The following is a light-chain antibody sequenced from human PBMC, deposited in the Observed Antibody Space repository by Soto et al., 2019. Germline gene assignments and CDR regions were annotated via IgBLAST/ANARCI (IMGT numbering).Light chain of an antibody. Sequence: QSALTQPASVSGSPGQSITISCTGTSSDVGGYNYVSWYQQHPGKAPKLMIYDVSNRPSGVSNRFSGSKSVNTASLTISGLQAEDEADYYCSSYTSSSTLGVFGGGTQLTVL. CDR3: SSYTSSSTLGV. CDR2: DVS. CDR1: SSDVGGYNY. J-gene: IGLJ2*01. V-gene: IGLV2-14*01.